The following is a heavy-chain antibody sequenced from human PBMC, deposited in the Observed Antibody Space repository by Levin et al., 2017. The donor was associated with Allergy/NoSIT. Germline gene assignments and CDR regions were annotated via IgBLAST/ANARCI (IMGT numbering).Heavy chain of an antibody. Sequence: SQTLSLTCTVSGDSISSGHYYWSWVRQHPGKGLEWIGHIYYTGPTYYNPSLRSQVTISVDTSENQFSLKLSSVTAGDTAVYYCARVRNAGGRGWFDAWGQGTLVTVSS. V-gene: IGHV4-31*02. CDR2: IYYTGPT. D-gene: IGHD1-14*01. CDR3: ARVRNAGGRGWFDA. CDR1: GDSISSGHYY. J-gene: IGHJ5*02.